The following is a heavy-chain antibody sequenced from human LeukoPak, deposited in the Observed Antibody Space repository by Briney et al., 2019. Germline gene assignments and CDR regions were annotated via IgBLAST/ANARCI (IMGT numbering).Heavy chain of an antibody. CDR2: IIPIFGTA. Sequence: SVKVSCKASGGTFSSYAISWVRQAPGQGLEWMGGIIPIFGTANYAQKFRGRVTITADESTSTAYMELSSLRSEDTAVYYCAREASDCSSTSCYSGDYWGQGTLVTVSS. D-gene: IGHD2-2*01. CDR3: AREASDCSSTSCYSGDY. CDR1: GGTFSSYA. V-gene: IGHV1-69*01. J-gene: IGHJ4*02.